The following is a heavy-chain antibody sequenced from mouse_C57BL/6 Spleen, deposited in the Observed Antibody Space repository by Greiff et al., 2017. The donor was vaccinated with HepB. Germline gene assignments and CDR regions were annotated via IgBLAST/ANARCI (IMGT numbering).Heavy chain of an antibody. CDR3: ANYYYGSSYGNNAMDY. Sequence: QVQLQQSGPGLVAPSQSLSITCTVSGFSFTSYAISWVRQPPGKGLEWLGVIWTGGSTNYNSALKSRLSISKDNSKSKFFLKMNSLQTDDTARYYCANYYYGSSYGNNAMDYWGQGTSVTVSS. J-gene: IGHJ4*01. V-gene: IGHV2-9-1*01. CDR1: GFSFTSYA. CDR2: IWTGGST. D-gene: IGHD1-1*01.